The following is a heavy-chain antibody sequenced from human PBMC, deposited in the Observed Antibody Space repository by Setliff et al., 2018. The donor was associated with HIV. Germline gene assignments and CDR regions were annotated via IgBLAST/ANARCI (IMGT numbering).Heavy chain of an antibody. D-gene: IGHD1-26*01. V-gene: IGHV4-61*08. CDR3: ASARMGAPDY. J-gene: IGHJ4*02. CDR2: IYYSGST. CDR1: GGSISSGDYY. Sequence: PSETLSLTCTVSGGSISSGDYYWSWIRQPPGKGLEWIGSIYYSGSTNYNPSLKSRVTISVDTSKNQFSLKLSSVTAADTAVYYCASARMGAPDYWGQGTLVTVSS.